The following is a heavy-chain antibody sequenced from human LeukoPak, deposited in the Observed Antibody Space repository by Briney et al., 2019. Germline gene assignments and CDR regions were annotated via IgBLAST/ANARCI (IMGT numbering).Heavy chain of an antibody. D-gene: IGHD3-10*01. Sequence: GGSLRLSCAASGFTFSDYYMSWIRQAPGKGLEWVSYISSSSSYTNYADSVKGRFTISRDNAKNSLYLQMNSLRAEDTAVYYCARDPAMVRGGNAFDIWGQGRKVTVSS. CDR1: GFTFSDYY. V-gene: IGHV3-11*05. J-gene: IGHJ3*02. CDR2: ISSSSSYT. CDR3: ARDPAMVRGGNAFDI.